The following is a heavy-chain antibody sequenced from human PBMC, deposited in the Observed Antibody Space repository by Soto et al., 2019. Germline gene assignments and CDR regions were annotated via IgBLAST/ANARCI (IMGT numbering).Heavy chain of an antibody. CDR1: GGSISSSSYY. CDR3: ARHGYSSSWSHFGY. CDR2: IYYSGST. V-gene: IGHV4-39*01. Sequence: QLQLQESGPGLVKPSETLSLTCTVSGGSISSSSYYWGWIRQPPGKGLEWIGSIYYSGSTYYNPSMKGRVTISVDTSKNQFSLKLSSVTAADTAVYYCARHGYSSSWSHFGYWGQGTLVTVSS. D-gene: IGHD6-13*01. J-gene: IGHJ4*02.